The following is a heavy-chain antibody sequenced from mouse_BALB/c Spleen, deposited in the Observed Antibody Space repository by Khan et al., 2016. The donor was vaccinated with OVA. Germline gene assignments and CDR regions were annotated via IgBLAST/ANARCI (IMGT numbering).Heavy chain of an antibody. CDR1: GYTFTNYG. Sequence: QVQLQQSGPELKKPGETVKISCKASGYTFTNYGMNWVKQAPGKGLKWMGWIYTYTGEPTYADDFKGRFAFSLESSASTAFLQINNLTNDDTATYFCARGSSRAMEYWGQGTSVTVSS. V-gene: IGHV9-3-1*01. CDR2: IYTYTGEP. D-gene: IGHD1-1*01. J-gene: IGHJ4*01. CDR3: ARGSSRAMEY.